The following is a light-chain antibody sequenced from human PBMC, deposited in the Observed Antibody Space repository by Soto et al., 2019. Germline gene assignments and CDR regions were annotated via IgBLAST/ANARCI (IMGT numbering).Light chain of an antibody. CDR1: SSDVGGYNY. V-gene: IGLV2-11*01. CDR2: EVT. J-gene: IGLJ1*01. CDR3: GSYAGGNTFV. Sequence: QSALTQPRSVSGSPGQSVTISCTGTSSDVGGYNYVSWYQQHPGKAPKLIIYEVTKRPSGVPDRFSGSRSGTTASLTVSGLQAEDEADYYCGSYAGGNTFVFGTGTKLTVL.